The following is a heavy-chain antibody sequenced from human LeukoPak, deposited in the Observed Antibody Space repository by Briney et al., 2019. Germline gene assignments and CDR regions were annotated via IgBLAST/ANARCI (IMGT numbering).Heavy chain of an antibody. V-gene: IGHV3-74*01. CDR2: INSDGSST. CDR3: ARRYCSGSTCYPHFDH. CDR1: GFTFSSYW. D-gene: IGHD2-2*01. J-gene: IGHJ4*02. Sequence: GGSLRLSCAASGFTFSSYWMHWVRHAPGKGLVWVSRINSDGSSTSYADSVKGRFTISRDNAKNTLYLQMNSLRVEDTAVYYCARRYCSGSTCYPHFDHWGQGTLVTVSS.